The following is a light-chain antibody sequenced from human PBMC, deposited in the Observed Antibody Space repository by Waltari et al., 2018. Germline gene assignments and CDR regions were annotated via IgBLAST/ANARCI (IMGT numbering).Light chain of an antibody. CDR2: AVS. V-gene: IGKV3-20*01. J-gene: IGKJ2*01. Sequence: EIVLTQSPGTLSLAPGERATLSCWASQSVGSSYLAWFHQKPGQAPRLLIYAVSSRATGIPDRFSGSGSGTDFTLTINRLEPEDSAVYYCQQYGSPPYTFGQGTKLEL. CDR1: QSVGSSY. CDR3: QQYGSPPYT.